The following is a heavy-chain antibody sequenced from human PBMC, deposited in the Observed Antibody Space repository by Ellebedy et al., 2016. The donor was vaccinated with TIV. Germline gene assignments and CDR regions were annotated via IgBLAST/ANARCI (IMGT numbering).Heavy chain of an antibody. CDR1: GHSFTSYG. CDR2: INTGNGNT. Sequence: ASVKVSXXASGHSFTSYGIHWVRQAPGQSLEWMGWINTGNGNTKYSQSFQGRVTISTDTSASTAYMELRSLRSDDTALYYCARRAAHTTTWSSYFDYWGPGTLVAVSS. CDR3: ARRAAHTTTWSSYFDY. D-gene: IGHD1-1*01. J-gene: IGHJ4*02. V-gene: IGHV1-3*04.